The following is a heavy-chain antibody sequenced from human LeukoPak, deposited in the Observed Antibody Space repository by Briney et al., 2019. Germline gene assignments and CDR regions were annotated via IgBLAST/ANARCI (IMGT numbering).Heavy chain of an antibody. Sequence: GGSLRLSCAASGFTFTRYAMSWVRQAPGEGLEWISAISGSADDTYYSDSVKGRFTISRDISKSTVYLQMNSLRAEDTAVYYCAKGLNKRYYYGMDVWGQGTTVTVSS. V-gene: IGHV3-23*01. CDR3: AKGLNKRYYYGMDV. D-gene: IGHD3-16*01. J-gene: IGHJ6*02. CDR2: ISGSADDT. CDR1: GFTFTRYA.